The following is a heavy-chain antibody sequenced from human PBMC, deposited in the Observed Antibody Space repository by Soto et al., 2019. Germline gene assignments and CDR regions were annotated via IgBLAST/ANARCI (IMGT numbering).Heavy chain of an antibody. CDR3: AREVGYYGSGSPRVLGMDV. D-gene: IGHD3-10*01. V-gene: IGHV1-69*08. Sequence: QVQLVQSGAEVKKPGSSVKVSCKASGGTFSSYTISWVRQAPGQGLEWMGRIIPILGIANYAQKFQGRVTITADKSTSTADMEMSSLRSEETAVYYCAREVGYYGSGSPRVLGMDVWGQGTTVTVSS. CDR1: GGTFSSYT. CDR2: IIPILGIA. J-gene: IGHJ6*02.